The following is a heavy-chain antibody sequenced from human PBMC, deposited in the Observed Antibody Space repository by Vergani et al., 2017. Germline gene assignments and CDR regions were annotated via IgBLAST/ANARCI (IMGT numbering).Heavy chain of an antibody. CDR2: INPSGGST. J-gene: IGHJ3*02. Sequence: QVQLVQSGAEVKKPGASVKVSCKASGYTFTGYYMHWVRQAPGQGLEWMGIINPSGGSTSYAQKFQGRVTMTRDTSTSTVYMELSSLRSEDTAVYYCARCIAAFDAFDIWGQGTMVTVSS. D-gene: IGHD6-6*01. CDR1: GYTFTGYY. V-gene: IGHV1-46*01. CDR3: ARCIAAFDAFDI.